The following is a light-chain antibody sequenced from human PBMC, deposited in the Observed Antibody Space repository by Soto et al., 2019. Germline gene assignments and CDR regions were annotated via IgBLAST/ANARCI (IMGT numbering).Light chain of an antibody. V-gene: IGKV3-15*01. J-gene: IGKJ2*01. Sequence: ETVMTQSPATLSVSPGERATLSCRASESVSSNLAWYQQKPGQAPRLLMYGASTRATGVPARFSGSGSGTEFTLTISSLQSEDFAVYSCQQYNNWPYTFGQGTKLEIK. CDR2: GAS. CDR3: QQYNNWPYT. CDR1: ESVSSN.